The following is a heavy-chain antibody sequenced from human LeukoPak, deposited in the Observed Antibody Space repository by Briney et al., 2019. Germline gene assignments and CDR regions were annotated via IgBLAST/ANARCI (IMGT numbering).Heavy chain of an antibody. Sequence: GGSLRLSCAASGFTFSSYSMNWVRQAPGKGLEWVSSISSSSSYIYYADSVKGRFTISRDNAKNSLYLQTNSLRAEDTAVYYCARGSGSTRPNWFDPWGQGTLVTVSS. D-gene: IGHD3-22*01. V-gene: IGHV3-21*01. CDR2: ISSSSSYI. CDR1: GFTFSSYS. CDR3: ARGSGSTRPNWFDP. J-gene: IGHJ5*02.